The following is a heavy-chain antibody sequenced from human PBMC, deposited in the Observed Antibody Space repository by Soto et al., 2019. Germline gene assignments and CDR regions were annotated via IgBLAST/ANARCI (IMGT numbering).Heavy chain of an antibody. D-gene: IGHD6-13*01. V-gene: IGHV4-34*01. CDR3: ARSIAAAGTGWFAP. J-gene: IGHJ5*02. CDR2: INHSGST. Sequence: SETLSLTCAVYGGSFSGYYWIWIRQPPGKGLEWIGEINHSGSTNYNPSLKSRVTISVDTSKNQFSLKLSSVTAADTAVYYCARSIAAAGTGWFAPWGQGTLVTVSS. CDR1: GGSFSGYY.